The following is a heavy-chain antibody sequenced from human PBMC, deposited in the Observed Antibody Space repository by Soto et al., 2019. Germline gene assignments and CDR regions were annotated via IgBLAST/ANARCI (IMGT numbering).Heavy chain of an antibody. J-gene: IGHJ5*02. D-gene: IGHD3-22*01. V-gene: IGHV4-31*03. CDR3: ARDSSYDSSGYYWFDP. CDR1: GGSISSGGYY. Sequence: PSETLSLTCTVSGGSISSGGYYWSWIRQHPGKGLEWIGYIYYSGSTYYNPSLKSRVTISVDTSKNQFSLKLSSVTAADTAVYYCARDSSYDSSGYYWFDPWGQGTLVTVSS. CDR2: IYYSGST.